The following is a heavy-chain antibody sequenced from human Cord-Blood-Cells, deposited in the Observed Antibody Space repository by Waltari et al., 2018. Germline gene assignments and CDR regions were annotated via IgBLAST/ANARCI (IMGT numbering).Heavy chain of an antibody. V-gene: IGHV1-8*03. CDR1: GYTFTSYD. J-gene: IGHJ3*02. D-gene: IGHD6-6*01. CDR3: ARTRAARHAFDI. Sequence: QVQLVQSGAEVKKPGASVKVSCKASGYTFTSYDINWVRQATGQGLEWMGLMNPNSGNTGYAQKFQGKVTITRNTSISTAYMELSSLRSEDTAVYYCARTRAARHAFDIWGQGTMVTVSS. CDR2: MNPNSGNT.